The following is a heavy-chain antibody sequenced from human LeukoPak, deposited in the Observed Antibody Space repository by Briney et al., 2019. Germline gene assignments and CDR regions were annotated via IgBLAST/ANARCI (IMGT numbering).Heavy chain of an antibody. D-gene: IGHD3-16*02. J-gene: IGHJ4*02. CDR1: GFTFSSYS. CDR3: ARGSYYFDY. CDR2: ISSSSSTI. Sequence: PGGSLRLSCAASGFTFSSYSMKWVRQAPGKGLEWVSYISSSSSTIYYADSVKGRFTISRDNAKNSLYLQMNSLRAEDTAVYYCARGSYYFDYWGQGTLVTVSS. V-gene: IGHV3-48*01.